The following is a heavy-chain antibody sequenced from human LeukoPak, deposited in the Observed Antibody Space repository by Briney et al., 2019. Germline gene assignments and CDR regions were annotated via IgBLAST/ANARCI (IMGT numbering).Heavy chain of an antibody. D-gene: IGHD2-2*01. Sequence: SVKVSCKASGGTFSSYAICWVRQAPGQGLEWMGGIIPIFGTANYAQKFQGRVTITADESTSTAYMELSSLRSEDTAVYYCARDDCSSTSCQPYYYYGMDVWGQGTTVTVSS. CDR3: ARDDCSSTSCQPYYYYGMDV. CDR2: IIPIFGTA. V-gene: IGHV1-69*13. CDR1: GGTFSSYA. J-gene: IGHJ6*02.